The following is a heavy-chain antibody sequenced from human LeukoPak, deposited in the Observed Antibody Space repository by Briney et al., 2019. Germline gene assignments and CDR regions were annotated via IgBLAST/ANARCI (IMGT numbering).Heavy chain of an antibody. J-gene: IGHJ6*03. D-gene: IGHD6-19*01. V-gene: IGHV1-2*02. CDR1: GYTFTGYY. Sequence: ASVKVSCKVSGYTFTGYYMHWVRQAPGQGLEWMGWVNPNSGATSYAQKLQGRVTMTTDTSTSTAYMELRSLRSDDTAVYYCARYTSGRLNPGFYHYYMDVWGKGTTVTVSS. CDR2: VNPNSGAT. CDR3: ARYTSGRLNPGFYHYYMDV.